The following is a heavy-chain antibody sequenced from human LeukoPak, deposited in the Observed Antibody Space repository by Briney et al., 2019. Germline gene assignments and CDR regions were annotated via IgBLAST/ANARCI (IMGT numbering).Heavy chain of an antibody. J-gene: IGHJ4*02. V-gene: IGHV4-4*07. CDR2: IYSTGST. D-gene: IGHD4-17*01. CDR1: GGSISGHY. CDR3: ARGTTEYIYYFEH. Sequence: SETLSLTCSVSGGSISGHYWSWVRQPAGKGLEDWGRIYSTGSTHYNPSLESRVTMSVDTSKNQFSLRLSSVTAADTAVYYCARGTTEYIYYFEHWGQGTLVTVSS.